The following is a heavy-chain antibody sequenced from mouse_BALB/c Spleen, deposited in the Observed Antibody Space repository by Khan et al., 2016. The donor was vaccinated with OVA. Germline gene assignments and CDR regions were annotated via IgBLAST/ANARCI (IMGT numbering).Heavy chain of an antibody. CDR2: INPSTAYT. CDR3: ARRGLRWDFDY. V-gene: IGHV1-7*01. D-gene: IGHD1-1*01. CDR1: GYTFINYW. Sequence: QVRLQQSGAELAKPGASVKMSCKASGYTFINYWILWVKQRPGQGLEWIGYINPSTAYTDYNQNFKDKATLTADKSSRTAYMQLSSLTSEDSPVYYCARRGLRWDFDYWGQGTTLTVSS. J-gene: IGHJ2*01.